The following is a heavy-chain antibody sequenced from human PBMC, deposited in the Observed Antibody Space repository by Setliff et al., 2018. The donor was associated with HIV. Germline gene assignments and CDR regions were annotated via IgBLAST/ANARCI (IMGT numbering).Heavy chain of an antibody. V-gene: IGHV4-4*02. Sequence: SETLSLTCAVSGDSINTPHCWSWVRQSLEEGLEWIGEVCQRGGINYNPFLWSRASISMDKPRNYFSLEMASMTAADTAVYFCVRNHEWALGTWGQGLLVTAPQ. CDR1: GDSINTPHC. D-gene: IGHD1-26*01. CDR3: VRNHEWALGT. CDR2: VCQRGGI. J-gene: IGHJ5*02.